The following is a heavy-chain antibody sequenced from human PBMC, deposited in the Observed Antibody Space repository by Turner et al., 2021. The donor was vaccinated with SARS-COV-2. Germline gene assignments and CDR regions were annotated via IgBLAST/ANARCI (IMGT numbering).Heavy chain of an antibody. J-gene: IGHJ4*02. D-gene: IGHD3-10*01. CDR3: ARGPHPRGFDY. Sequence: EVQLVETGGGLFQPGGSTRPSCAASGVTVSSNYMSWVRQAPGKGLEWVSVIYSGGSTYYADSVKGRFTISRDNSKNTLYLQMNSLRAEDTAVYYCARGPHPRGFDYWGQGTLVTVSS. CDR2: IYSGGST. CDR1: GVTVSSNY. V-gene: IGHV3-53*02.